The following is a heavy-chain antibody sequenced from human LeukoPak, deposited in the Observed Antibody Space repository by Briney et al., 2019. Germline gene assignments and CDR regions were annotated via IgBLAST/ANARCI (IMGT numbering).Heavy chain of an antibody. CDR1: GGTFSSYA. V-gene: IGHV1-18*01. CDR2: ISAYNGNT. D-gene: IGHD7-27*01. Sequence: ASVKVSCKASGGTFSSYAISWVRQAPGQGLEWMGWISAYNGNTNYAQKLQGRVTMTTDTSTSTAYMELRSLRSDDTAVYYCARESNGDLAFDYWGQGTLVTVSS. J-gene: IGHJ4*02. CDR3: ARESNGDLAFDY.